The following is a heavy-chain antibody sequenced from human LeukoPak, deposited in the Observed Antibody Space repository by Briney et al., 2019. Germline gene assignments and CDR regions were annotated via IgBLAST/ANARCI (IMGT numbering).Heavy chain of an antibody. CDR2: INPNSGGT. D-gene: IGHD3-3*01. V-gene: IGHV1-2*02. Sequence: GASVKVSCKASGYTFTGYYMHWVRQAPGQGLEWMGWINPNSGGTNYAQKFQGRVTMTRDTSISTAYMELSRLRSDDTAVYYCARVPADYDFWSGYPDYWGQGTLVTVSS. J-gene: IGHJ4*02. CDR1: GYTFTGYY. CDR3: ARVPADYDFWSGYPDY.